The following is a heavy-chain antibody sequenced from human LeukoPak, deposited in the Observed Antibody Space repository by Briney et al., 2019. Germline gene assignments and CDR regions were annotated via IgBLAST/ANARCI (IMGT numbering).Heavy chain of an antibody. Sequence: PSETLSLTCAVYGVSFSGYYWSWIRQPPGKGLEWIGEINHSGSTNYNPPLKSRVTISVDTSKNQFSLKLSSVTAADTAVYHCAREIPKRITIFGVVIDGMDVWGQGTTVTVSS. V-gene: IGHV4-34*01. D-gene: IGHD3-3*01. CDR1: GVSFSGYY. CDR3: AREIPKRITIFGVVIDGMDV. J-gene: IGHJ6*02. CDR2: INHSGST.